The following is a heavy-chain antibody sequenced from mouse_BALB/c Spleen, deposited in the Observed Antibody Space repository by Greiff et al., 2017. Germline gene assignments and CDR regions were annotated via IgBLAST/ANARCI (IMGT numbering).Heavy chain of an antibody. V-gene: IGHV1-9*01. CDR3: ASNGYYGEDAMDY. Sequence: VQVVESGAELMKPGASVKISCKATGYTFSSYWTEWVKQRPGHGLEWIGEILPGSGSTNYNEKFKGKATFTADTSSNTAYMQLSSLTSEDSAVYYCASNGYYGEDAMDYWGQGTSVTVSS. CDR2: ILPGSGST. CDR1: GYTFSSYW. J-gene: IGHJ4*01. D-gene: IGHD2-3*01.